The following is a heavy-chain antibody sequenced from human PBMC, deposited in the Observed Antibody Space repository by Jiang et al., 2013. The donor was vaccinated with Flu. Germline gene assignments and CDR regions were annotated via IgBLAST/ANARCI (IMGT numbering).Heavy chain of an antibody. J-gene: IGHJ3*02. CDR2: INPNSGGT. Sequence: LVESGAEVKKPGASVRVSCKASEYTFTGYYIHWVRQAPGQGLEWMGWINPNSGGTKYAQKFQDWVTMTRDTSISTAYMELSRLTSDDTAVYYCAKEARLRRALDIWGQGTRVTVSS. CDR1: EYTFTGYY. CDR3: AKEARLRRALDI. D-gene: IGHD6-25*01. V-gene: IGHV1-2*04.